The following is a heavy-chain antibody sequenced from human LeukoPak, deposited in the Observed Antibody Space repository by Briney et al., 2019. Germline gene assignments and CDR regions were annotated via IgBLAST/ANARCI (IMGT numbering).Heavy chain of an antibody. CDR1: GYTFTSYG. V-gene: IGHV1-18*01. CDR2: ISAYNGNT. D-gene: IGHD6-13*01. Sequence: ASVKVSCKASGYTFTSYGISWVRQAPGQGLEWMGWISAYNGNTNYAQKLQGRVTMTTDTSTSTAYMELRSLRSDDTAVYYCARDCAPAGTPVNYYYGMDVWGQGTTVTVSS. J-gene: IGHJ6*02. CDR3: ARDCAPAGTPVNYYYGMDV.